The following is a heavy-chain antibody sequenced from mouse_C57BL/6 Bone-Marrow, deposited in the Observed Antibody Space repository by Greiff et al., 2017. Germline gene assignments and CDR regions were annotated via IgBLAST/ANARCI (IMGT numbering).Heavy chain of an antibody. CDR3: AYLLWSRWYFDV. J-gene: IGHJ1*03. Sequence: DVKLVESGAELVKPGASVKLSCTASGFNIKDYYMHWVKQRTEQGLEWIGRIDPEDGETKYAPKFQGKATITADTSSNTAYLQLSSLTSEDTAVYYCAYLLWSRWYFDVWGTGTTVTVSS. V-gene: IGHV14-2*01. CDR2: IDPEDGET. CDR1: GFNIKDYY. D-gene: IGHD2-1*01.